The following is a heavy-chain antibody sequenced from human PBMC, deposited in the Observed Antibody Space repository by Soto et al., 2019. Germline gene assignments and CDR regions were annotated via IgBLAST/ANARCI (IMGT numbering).Heavy chain of an antibody. CDR3: AREAPFGLRAFDI. CDR1: GGSFSGYY. CDR2: INHSGST. J-gene: IGHJ3*02. D-gene: IGHD3-10*01. Sequence: SETLSLTCAVYGGSFSGYYWSWIRQPPGKGLEWIGEINHSGSTNYNPSLKSRVTISVDTSKNQFSLKLSSVTAADTAVYYCAREAPFGLRAFDIWGQGTMVTVSS. V-gene: IGHV4-34*01.